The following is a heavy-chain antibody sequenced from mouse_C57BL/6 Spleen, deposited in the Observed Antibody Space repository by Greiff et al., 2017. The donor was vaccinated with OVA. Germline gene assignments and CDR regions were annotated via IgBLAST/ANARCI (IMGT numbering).Heavy chain of an antibody. V-gene: IGHV1-42*01. Sequence: EVKLVESGPELVKPGASVKISCKASGYSFTGYYMNWVKQSPEKSLEWIGEINPSTGGTTYNQKFKAKATLTVDKSSSTAYMQLKSLTSEDSAVYYCARLLGVYYFDYWGQGTTLTVSS. CDR1: GYSFTGYY. J-gene: IGHJ2*01. D-gene: IGHD4-1*01. CDR2: INPSTGGT. CDR3: ARLLGVYYFDY.